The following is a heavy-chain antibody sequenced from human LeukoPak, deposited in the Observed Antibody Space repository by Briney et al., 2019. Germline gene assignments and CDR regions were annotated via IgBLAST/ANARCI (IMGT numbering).Heavy chain of an antibody. CDR1: GCSISSGSYH. Sequence: SETLSLTCAASGCSISSGSYHWGWIRQPPGKGLEWIGSIYDRGSTYYNPSLKSRVTISANTSKNQFSLKQSSVTAADTAVYWCTRLYGELGGRFDYWGQGTLATVSS. V-gene: IGHV4-39*01. D-gene: IGHD4/OR15-4a*01. CDR3: TRLYGELGGRFDY. CDR2: IYDRGST. J-gene: IGHJ4*02.